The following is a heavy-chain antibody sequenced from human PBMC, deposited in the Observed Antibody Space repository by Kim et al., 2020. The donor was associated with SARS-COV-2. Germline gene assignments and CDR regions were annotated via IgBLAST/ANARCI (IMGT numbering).Heavy chain of an antibody. CDR2: IGTAGDT. Sequence: GGSLRLSCAASGFTFSSYDMHWVRQATGKGLEWVSAIGTAGDTYYPGSVKGRFTISRENAKNSLYLQMNSLRAGDTAVYYCARRTRKGVPARWYFDLWGRGTLVTVSS. J-gene: IGHJ2*01. V-gene: IGHV3-13*01. CDR1: GFTFSSYD. D-gene: IGHD2-8*01. CDR3: ARRTRKGVPARWYFDL.